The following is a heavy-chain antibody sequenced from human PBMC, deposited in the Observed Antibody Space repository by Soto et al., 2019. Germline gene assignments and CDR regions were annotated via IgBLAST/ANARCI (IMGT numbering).Heavy chain of an antibody. CDR2: MYPDDSDI. J-gene: IGHJ3*02. CDR3: ATAYVYDFENSNYYRDAFDI. CDR1: GYSFSFYW. Sequence: GESLKISCKASGYSFSFYWLGWVRQMPGKGLEWMAIMYPDDSDIRYSPSFEAHVTISADKSTSTAFLQWSSLKASDTAMYYCATAYVYDFENSNYYRDAFDIWGQGTLVTVSS. V-gene: IGHV5-51*01. D-gene: IGHD3-22*01.